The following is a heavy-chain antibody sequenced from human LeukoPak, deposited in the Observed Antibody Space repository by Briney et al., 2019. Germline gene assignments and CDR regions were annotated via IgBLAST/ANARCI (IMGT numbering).Heavy chain of an antibody. Sequence: GGSPRLSCAASGFTFSSYSMNWVRQAPGKGLEWVSSISSSSSYIYYADSVKGRFTISRDNAKNSLYLQMNSLRAEDTAVYYCASLVGATNYYYYYMDVWGKGTTVTVSS. CDR2: ISSSSSYI. D-gene: IGHD1-26*01. V-gene: IGHV3-21*01. CDR1: GFTFSSYS. J-gene: IGHJ6*03. CDR3: ASLVGATNYYYYYMDV.